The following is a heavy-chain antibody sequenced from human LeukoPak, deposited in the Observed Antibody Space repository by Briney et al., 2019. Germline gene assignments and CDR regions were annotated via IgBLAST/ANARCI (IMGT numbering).Heavy chain of an antibody. J-gene: IGHJ4*02. CDR3: ARDLSPYYYDSSGYYNY. CDR1: GFTFSDYY. D-gene: IGHD3-22*01. Sequence: GGSLRLSCAASGFTFSDYYMSWIRQAPGKGLEWVSYISSSGSTIYYADSVKGRFTISRDYAKNTLYLQMNSLRAEDTAVYYCARDLSPYYYDSSGYYNYWGQGTLVTVSS. CDR2: ISSSGSTI. V-gene: IGHV3-11*01.